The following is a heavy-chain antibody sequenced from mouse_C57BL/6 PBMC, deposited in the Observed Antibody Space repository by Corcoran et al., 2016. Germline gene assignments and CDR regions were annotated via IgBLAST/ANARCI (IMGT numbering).Heavy chain of an antibody. CDR3: ARGDYYGSSFWFAY. V-gene: IGHV1-19*01. CDR2: INPYNGGT. Sequence: EVQLQQSGPVLVKPGASVKMSCKASGYTFTDYYMNWVKQSHGKSLEWIGVINPYNGGTSYNQKFKGKATLTVDKSSSTAYMELNSLTSEDSAVYYCARGDYYGSSFWFAYWGQVTLVTVSA. J-gene: IGHJ3*01. D-gene: IGHD1-1*01. CDR1: GYTFTDYY.